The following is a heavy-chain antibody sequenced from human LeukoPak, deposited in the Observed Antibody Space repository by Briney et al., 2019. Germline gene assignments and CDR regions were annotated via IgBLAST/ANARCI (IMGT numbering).Heavy chain of an antibody. CDR1: GFTFSSYW. D-gene: IGHD5-12*01. Sequence: GGSLRLSCAVSGFTFSSYWMYWVRQAPGKGPVWVSHINSDATSTGYADSVKGRFTISRDNAQNTLYLQMNSLRVEDRAVYYCARGWLPFDYWGQGTLVTVSS. CDR2: INSDATST. V-gene: IGHV3-74*01. J-gene: IGHJ4*02. CDR3: ARGWLPFDY.